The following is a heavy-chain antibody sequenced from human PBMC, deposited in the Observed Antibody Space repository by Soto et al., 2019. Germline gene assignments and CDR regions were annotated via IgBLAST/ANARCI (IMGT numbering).Heavy chain of an antibody. Sequence: QVQLQQWGAGLLKPSETLSLTCAVYGGSFSGYYWSWIRQPPGKGLAWIGEFNHSGSTNYNPSLQSRVTISVDTSKNQFSLKLSSVTAADTAVYYCARDPYSSSSHYYGMDVWGQGTTVTVSS. CDR3: ARDPYSSSSHYYGMDV. V-gene: IGHV4-34*01. D-gene: IGHD6-6*01. CDR2: FNHSGST. J-gene: IGHJ6*02. CDR1: GGSFSGYY.